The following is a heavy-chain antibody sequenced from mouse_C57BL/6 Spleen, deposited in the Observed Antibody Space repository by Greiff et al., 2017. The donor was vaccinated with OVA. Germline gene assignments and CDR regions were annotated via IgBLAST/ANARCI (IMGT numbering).Heavy chain of an antibody. J-gene: IGHJ2*01. D-gene: IGHD2-5*01. CDR1: GYTFTSYW. Sequence: QVQLKQPGAELVKPGASVKLSCKASGYTFTSYWMHWVKQRPGQGLEWIGMIHPNSGSTNYNEKFKSKATLTVDKSSSTAYMQLSSLTSEDSAVYYCATGSNFYFDYWGQGTTLTVSS. V-gene: IGHV1-64*01. CDR2: IHPNSGST. CDR3: ATGSNFYFDY.